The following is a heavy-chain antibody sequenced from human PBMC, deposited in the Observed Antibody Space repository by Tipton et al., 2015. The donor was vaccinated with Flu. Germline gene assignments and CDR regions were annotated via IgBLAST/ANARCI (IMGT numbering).Heavy chain of an antibody. CDR1: GFLFSSHE. J-gene: IGHJ4*02. CDR3: ATLTGDDY. CDR2: ISSGGSTI. Sequence: SLRLSCAASGFLFSSHEMNWVRQAPGKGLEWLSYISSGGSTISYADSVRGRFTISRDNAKNSLYLQLNSLRAEDTAVYYCATLTGDDYWGQGDLVTVSS. V-gene: IGHV3-48*03. D-gene: IGHD7-27*01.